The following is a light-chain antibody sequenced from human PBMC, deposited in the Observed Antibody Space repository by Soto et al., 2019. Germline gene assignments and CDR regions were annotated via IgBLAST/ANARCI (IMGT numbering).Light chain of an antibody. Sequence: EIVMTQSPATLSVSPGESATLSCRASQSVGSNLAWYQQKPGQAPRLLMYDASTRATGIPARFSGSGSGTEFTLTISSLQSEDFAVYYCQLYKDWPLFGPGTKVDIK. CDR1: QSVGSN. CDR2: DAS. J-gene: IGKJ3*01. V-gene: IGKV3-15*01. CDR3: QLYKDWPL.